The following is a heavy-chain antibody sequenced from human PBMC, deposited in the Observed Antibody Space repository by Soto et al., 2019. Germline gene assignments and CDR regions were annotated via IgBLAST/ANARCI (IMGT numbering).Heavy chain of an antibody. CDR2: MNPNSGNT. V-gene: IGHV1-8*01. CDR3: ARWPDGYYYYGMDV. Sequence: QVQLVQSGAEVKKPGASVKVSCKASGYTFTSYDINWVRQATGQGLEWMGWMNPNSGNTGYAQKFQGSVTMTRNTSISTAYMELSSLRSEYTAVYYCARWPDGYYYYGMDVWGQGTTVTVSS. CDR1: GYTFTSYD. J-gene: IGHJ6*02.